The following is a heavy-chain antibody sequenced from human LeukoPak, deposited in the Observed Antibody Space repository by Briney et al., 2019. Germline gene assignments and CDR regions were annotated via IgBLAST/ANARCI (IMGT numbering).Heavy chain of an antibody. D-gene: IGHD3-22*01. CDR1: GGSISSYY. J-gene: IGHJ6*03. V-gene: IGHV4-4*09. Sequence: SETLSLTCTVSGGSISSYYWSWIRQPPGKGLEWIGYICTSGSTNYNPSLKSRVTISVDTSKNQFSLKLSSVTAADTAVYYCARHVYDSSGYYSSGYYYYMDVWGKGTTVTVSS. CDR3: ARHVYDSSGYYSSGYYYYMDV. CDR2: ICTSGST.